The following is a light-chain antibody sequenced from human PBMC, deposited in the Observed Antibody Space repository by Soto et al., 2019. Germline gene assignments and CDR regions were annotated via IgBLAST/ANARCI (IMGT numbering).Light chain of an antibody. V-gene: IGKV3-20*01. CDR2: GAS. CDR1: QSVSSSY. Sequence: EIVLTQSPGTLSLSPGERATLSCSASQSVSSSYLAWYQQKPGQAPRLLIYGASSRATGIPDRFSGSGSGTDFTLTISRLEPEDFAVYYCQQYCSSITFGQGTRLEIK. CDR3: QQYCSSIT. J-gene: IGKJ5*01.